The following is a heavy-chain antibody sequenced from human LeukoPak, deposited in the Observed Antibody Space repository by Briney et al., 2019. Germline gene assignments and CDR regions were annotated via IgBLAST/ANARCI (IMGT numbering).Heavy chain of an antibody. V-gene: IGHV4-31*03. CDR1: GGSISSGGYY. Sequence: PSQTLSLTCTVSGGSISSGGYYWSWIRQHPGKGLEWIGYIYYSGSTYYNPSLKSRVTILVDTSKNQFSLKLSSVTAADTAVYYCARARSKGSYSFDYWGQGTLVTVSS. D-gene: IGHD1-26*01. CDR3: ARARSKGSYSFDY. CDR2: IYYSGST. J-gene: IGHJ4*02.